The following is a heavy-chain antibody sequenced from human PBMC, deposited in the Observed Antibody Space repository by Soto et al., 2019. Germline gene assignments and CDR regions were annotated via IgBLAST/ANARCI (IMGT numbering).Heavy chain of an antibody. CDR3: ARDPSDGVVAASGLEH. J-gene: IGHJ1*01. CDR1: GGTFSNFG. D-gene: IGHD5-12*01. CDR2: IIPVFGRA. Sequence: QVQLVQSGAEVKKPGSSVKVSCKASGGTFSNFGMSWVRQAPGQGLEWMGVIIPVFGRANYERTFQDRVTITDDESTSTVYMELRILRAEDAAVYFCARDPSDGVVAASGLEHWGQGTLVTVSS. V-gene: IGHV1-69*01.